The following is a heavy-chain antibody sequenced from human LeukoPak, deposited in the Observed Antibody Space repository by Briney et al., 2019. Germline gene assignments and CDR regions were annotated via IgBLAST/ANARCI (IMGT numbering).Heavy chain of an antibody. J-gene: IGHJ4*02. CDR3: AREWLLDDFWSGYFDY. CDR1: GGTFSSYA. V-gene: IGHV1-69*06. CDR2: IIPFFGSA. Sequence: EASVKVSCKAPGGTFSSYAISWVRQAPGQGLEWMGGIIPFFGSANYAQKFQGRVTITADKSTSTAYMELSSLRSEDTAVYYCAREWLLDDFWSGYFDYWGQGTLVTVSS. D-gene: IGHD3-3*01.